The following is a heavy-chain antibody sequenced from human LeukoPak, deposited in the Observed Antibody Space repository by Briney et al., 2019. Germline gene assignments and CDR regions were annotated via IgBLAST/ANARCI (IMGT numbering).Heavy chain of an antibody. CDR1: GYTFTSYD. CDR3: ARGEFPDY. CDR2: ISAYNGNT. D-gene: IGHD3-10*01. V-gene: IGHV1-18*01. J-gene: IGHJ4*02. Sequence: ASVKVSCKASGYTFTSYDINWVRQAPGQGLEWMGWISAYNGNTNYPQKLQGRVTMTTDTSTSTAYMELRSLISDGTAVYYCARGEFPDYWGQGTLVTVSS.